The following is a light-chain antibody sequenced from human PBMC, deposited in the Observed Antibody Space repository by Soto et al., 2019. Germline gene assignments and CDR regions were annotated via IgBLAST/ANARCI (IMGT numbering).Light chain of an antibody. CDR1: SSDVGGYNY. J-gene: IGLJ1*01. CDR3: SSYTSSSTQV. CDR2: EVS. V-gene: IGLV2-14*01. Sequence: QSVLTQPASVSGSPGQSITISCTGTSSDVGGYNYVSWYQQHPGKAPKLIMYEVSNRPSGVSNRFSGSKSGNTASLTISGLQAEDEADYYCSSYTSSSTQVFGTGTKLTVL.